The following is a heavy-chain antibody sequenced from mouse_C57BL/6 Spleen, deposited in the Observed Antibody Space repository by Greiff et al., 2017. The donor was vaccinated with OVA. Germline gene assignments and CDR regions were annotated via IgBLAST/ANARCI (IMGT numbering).Heavy chain of an antibody. CDR2: IDPNSGGT. CDR3: ARREATDWYFDV. Sequence: VKVVESGAELVKPGASVKLSCKASGYTFTSYWMHWVKQRPGRGLEWIGRIDPNSGGTKYNEKFKSKATLTVDKPSSTAYMQLSSLTSEDSAVYYCARREATDWYFDVWGTGTTVTVSS. V-gene: IGHV1-72*01. CDR1: GYTFTSYW. D-gene: IGHD3-2*02. J-gene: IGHJ1*03.